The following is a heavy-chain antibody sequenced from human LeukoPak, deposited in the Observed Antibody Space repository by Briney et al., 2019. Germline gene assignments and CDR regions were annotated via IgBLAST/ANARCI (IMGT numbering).Heavy chain of an antibody. V-gene: IGHV4-59*01. Sequence: SETLSLTCTVSGGSIGSYYWSWIRQPPGKGPEWIGYIYYSGSTNYNPSLKSRVTISVDTSKNQFSLKLSSVTAADTAVYYCAREMGGTTQFDYWGQGTLVTVSS. J-gene: IGHJ4*02. D-gene: IGHD1-1*01. CDR3: AREMGGTTQFDY. CDR1: GGSIGSYY. CDR2: IYYSGST.